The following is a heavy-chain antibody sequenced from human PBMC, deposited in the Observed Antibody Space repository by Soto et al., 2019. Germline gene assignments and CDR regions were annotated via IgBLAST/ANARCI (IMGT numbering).Heavy chain of an antibody. Sequence: PSGTLSLTCAVYGGSFSGYYWCWIRQRPEKGLEWIGEINHSGSTNYNPSLKSRVTISVDTSKNQFSLKLSSVTAADTAVYYCARFSSPGSYYYYYYGMVVWCQGTTVTISS. D-gene: IGHD6-6*01. CDR2: INHSGST. V-gene: IGHV4-34*01. CDR3: ARFSSPGSYYYYYYGMVV. J-gene: IGHJ6*02. CDR1: GGSFSGYY.